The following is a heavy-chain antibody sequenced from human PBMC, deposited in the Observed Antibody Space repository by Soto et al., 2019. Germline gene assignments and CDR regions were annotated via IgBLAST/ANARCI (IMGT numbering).Heavy chain of an antibody. D-gene: IGHD2-2*01. CDR2: ISSSSSYI. CDR3: ARGVPAAMGYYYYGMDV. J-gene: IGHJ6*02. Sequence: SGFTFSSYSMNWVRQAPGKGLEWVSSISSSSSYIYYADSVKGRFTISRDNAKNSLYLQMNSLRAEDTAVYYCARGVPAAMGYYYYGMDVWGQGTTVTVSS. V-gene: IGHV3-21*01. CDR1: GFTFSSYS.